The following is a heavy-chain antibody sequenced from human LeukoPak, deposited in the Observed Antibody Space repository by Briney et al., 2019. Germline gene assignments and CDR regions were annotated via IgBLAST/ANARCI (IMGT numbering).Heavy chain of an antibody. CDR1: GGSISSGSYY. D-gene: IGHD4-17*01. CDR2: ISTSGST. J-gene: IGHJ4*02. V-gene: IGHV4-61*02. CDR3: ARGHGDYTVLGF. Sequence: SETLSLTCTVSGGSISSGSYYWTWIRQPAGKGLEWIGRISTSGSTYYNPSLKSRVTIFLDTSKYQFSLNMDSVAAADTAVYYCARGHGDYTVLGFWGQGALVTVSS.